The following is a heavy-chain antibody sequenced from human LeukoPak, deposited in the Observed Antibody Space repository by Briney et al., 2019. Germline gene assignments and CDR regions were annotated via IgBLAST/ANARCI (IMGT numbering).Heavy chain of an antibody. J-gene: IGHJ4*02. Sequence: GSLRLSCAGSGFTFSSYAMSWIRQPPGKGLEWTGSIYYSGSTYYNPSLKSRVTISVDTSKNQFSLKLSSVTAADTAVYYCGGGYKFEDYWGQGTLVTVSS. V-gene: IGHV4-38-2*01. CDR2: IYYSGST. CDR1: GFTFSSYA. CDR3: GGGYKFEDY. D-gene: IGHD5-24*01.